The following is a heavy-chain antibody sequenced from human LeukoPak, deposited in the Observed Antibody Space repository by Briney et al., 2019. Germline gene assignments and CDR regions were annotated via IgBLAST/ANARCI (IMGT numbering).Heavy chain of an antibody. CDR1: GFTFDDYA. CDR3: AKDKAYGSGSSLFDY. V-gene: IGHV3-9*01. CDR2: ISWNSGSI. D-gene: IGHD3-10*01. J-gene: IGHJ4*02. Sequence: GRSLRLSCAASGFTFDDYAMHWVRQAPGKGLEWVSGISWNSGSIGYADSVKGRFTISRDNAKNSLYLQMNSLRAEDTALYYCAKDKAYGSGSSLFDYWGQGTLVTVSS.